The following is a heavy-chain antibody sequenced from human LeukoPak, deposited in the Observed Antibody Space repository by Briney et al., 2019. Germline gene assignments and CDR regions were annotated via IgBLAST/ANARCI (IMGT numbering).Heavy chain of an antibody. Sequence: GESLKISCKGSGYSFTSYWIGWVRQMPGKGLEWMGIIYPGDSDTRYSPSFQGQVTISADKSISTAYLQWSSLKASDTAMYYCARERWYYYDSSGYRTDAFDIWGQGTMVTVSS. CDR2: IYPGDSDT. V-gene: IGHV5-51*01. J-gene: IGHJ3*02. CDR3: ARERWYYYDSSGYRTDAFDI. CDR1: GYSFTSYW. D-gene: IGHD3-22*01.